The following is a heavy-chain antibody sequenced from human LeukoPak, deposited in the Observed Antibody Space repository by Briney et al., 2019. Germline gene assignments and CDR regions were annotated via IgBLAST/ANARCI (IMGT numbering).Heavy chain of an antibody. V-gene: IGHV4-4*07. Sequence: SETLSLTCTVSGGPISSYYWSWIRQPAGKGLEWIGRIYTSGSTNYNPSLKSRVTMSVDTSKNQFSLKLSSVTAADTAVYYCARSAYYYGSGSYLDYWGQGTLVTVSS. CDR2: IYTSGST. CDR1: GGPISSYY. CDR3: ARSAYYYGSGSYLDY. J-gene: IGHJ4*02. D-gene: IGHD3-10*01.